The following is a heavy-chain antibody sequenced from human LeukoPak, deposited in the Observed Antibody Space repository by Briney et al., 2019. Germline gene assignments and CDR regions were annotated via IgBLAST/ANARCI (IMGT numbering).Heavy chain of an antibody. CDR3: ARHPIVGATHYYYGMDV. Sequence: GASVKVSCKASGYTFTGYYMHWVRQAPGQGLEWMGWINPSSGGTNYAQKFQGRVTMTRDTSISTAYMELSRLRSDDTAVYYCARHPIVGATHYYYGMDVWGQGTTVTVSS. D-gene: IGHD1-26*01. CDR1: GYTFTGYY. J-gene: IGHJ6*02. CDR2: INPSSGGT. V-gene: IGHV1-2*02.